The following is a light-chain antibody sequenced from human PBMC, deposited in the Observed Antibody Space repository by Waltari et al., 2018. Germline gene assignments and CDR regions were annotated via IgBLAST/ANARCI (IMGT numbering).Light chain of an antibody. V-gene: IGKV1-9*01. J-gene: IGKJ5*01. CDR1: QGINTY. CDR3: QQVNNYPAT. Sequence: DIQMTQSPSILSASVGDRVTTTCRASQGINTYLAWYQQEPGKAPKLLTYPASTLQSGVPSRFSGSGSGAEFTLTISSLQPEDFVIYYCQQVNNYPATFGQGTRLEIK. CDR2: PAS.